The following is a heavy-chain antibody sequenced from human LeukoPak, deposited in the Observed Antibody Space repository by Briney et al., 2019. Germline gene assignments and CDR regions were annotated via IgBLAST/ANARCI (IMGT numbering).Heavy chain of an antibody. CDR3: AREPEYGETSGAFDI. CDR1: GGSISSNSYY. Sequence: SETLSLTCAVSGGSISSNSYYWGWIRQPPGKGLEWIGSIYYSGSTYYNPSLKSRVTISVDTSKNQFSLKLSSVTAADTAVYYCAREPEYGETSGAFDIWGQGTMVTVSS. D-gene: IGHD4/OR15-4a*01. J-gene: IGHJ3*02. V-gene: IGHV4-39*07. CDR2: IYYSGST.